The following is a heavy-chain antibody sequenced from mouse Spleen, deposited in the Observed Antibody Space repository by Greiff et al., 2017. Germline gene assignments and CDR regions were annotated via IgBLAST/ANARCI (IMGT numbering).Heavy chain of an antibody. D-gene: IGHD2-1*01. J-gene: IGHJ1*01. CDR3: ARWDGNFYWYFDV. Sequence: EVQLVESEGGLVQPGSSMKLSCTASGFTFSDYYMAWVRQVPEKGLEWVANINYDGSSTYYLDSLKSRFIISRDNAKNILYLQMSSLKSEDTATYYCARWDGNFYWYFDVWGAGTTVTVSS. CDR2: INYDGSST. CDR1: GFTFSDYY. V-gene: IGHV5-16*01.